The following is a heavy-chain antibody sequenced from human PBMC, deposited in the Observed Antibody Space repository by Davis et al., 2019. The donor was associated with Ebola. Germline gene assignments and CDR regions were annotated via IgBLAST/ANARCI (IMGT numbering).Heavy chain of an antibody. V-gene: IGHV3-21*01. CDR3: AKDESRYQLLLPYFDY. Sequence: GESLKISCAASGFTFSSYSMNWVRQAPGKGLEWVSSISSSSSYIYYADSVKGRFTISRDNSKNTLYLQMNSLRAEDTAVYYCAKDESRYQLLLPYFDYWGQGTLVTVSS. D-gene: IGHD2-2*01. CDR1: GFTFSSYS. J-gene: IGHJ4*02. CDR2: ISSSSSYI.